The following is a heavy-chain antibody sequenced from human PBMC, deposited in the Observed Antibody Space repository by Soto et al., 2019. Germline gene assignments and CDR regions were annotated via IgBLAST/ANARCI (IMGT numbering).Heavy chain of an antibody. J-gene: IGHJ5*02. CDR1: GFSFTGYY. V-gene: IGHV1-2*02. Sequence: ASVKVSCKAYGFSFTGYYIHWLLQAPGQGLEWMGWINAHSGGTEYAQKFQGRVTLTRDTSIATAYLTLTSLTSDDTALYYCAKDLTRQLAYWLDPWGQGTQVTVSS. CDR3: AKDLTRQLAYWLDP. CDR2: INAHSGGT. D-gene: IGHD6-6*01.